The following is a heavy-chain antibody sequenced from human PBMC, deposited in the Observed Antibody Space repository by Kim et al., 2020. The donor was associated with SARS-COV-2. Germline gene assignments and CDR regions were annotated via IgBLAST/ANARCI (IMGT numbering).Heavy chain of an antibody. CDR1: GFTFSSYA. Sequence: GGSLRLSCVASGFTFSSYAMTWVRQAPGKGLDWVSSITGSSASTYFADSVKGRFTISRDNSKNTLYLQMNSLRAEDTAVYYCAKKGDSSGSYFDYWGQGTLVTVSS. D-gene: IGHD1-26*01. CDR3: AKKGDSSGSYFDY. J-gene: IGHJ4*02. V-gene: IGHV3-23*01. CDR2: ITGSSAST.